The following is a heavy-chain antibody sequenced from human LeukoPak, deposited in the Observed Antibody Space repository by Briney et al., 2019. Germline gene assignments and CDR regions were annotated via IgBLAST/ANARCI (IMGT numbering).Heavy chain of an antibody. V-gene: IGHV4-59*01. Sequence: SETLSLTCTVSGGSISRYYCSWIRQPPGKGLEWIGYIYFSGATNYNPSLKSRVTISVDTSKNQFSLKLSSVTAADTAVYYCAREDPQTTVPEGLDVWGQGTTVIVSS. D-gene: IGHD4-17*01. CDR2: IYFSGAT. CDR1: GGSISRYY. CDR3: AREDPQTTVPEGLDV. J-gene: IGHJ6*02.